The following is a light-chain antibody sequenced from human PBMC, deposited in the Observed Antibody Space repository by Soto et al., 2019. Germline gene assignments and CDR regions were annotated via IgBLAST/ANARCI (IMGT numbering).Light chain of an antibody. J-gene: IGKJ5*01. Sequence: DIQLTQSPSFLSASIGDRVSITCRASQGISNFLAWYQQKPGEAPKLMIHTASTLQTGVPSRFSGSGSGTEFTFTSSSLQPEDFANYYCQRRDSYPITFGQGTRLEIK. V-gene: IGKV1-9*01. CDR3: QRRDSYPIT. CDR1: QGISNF. CDR2: TAS.